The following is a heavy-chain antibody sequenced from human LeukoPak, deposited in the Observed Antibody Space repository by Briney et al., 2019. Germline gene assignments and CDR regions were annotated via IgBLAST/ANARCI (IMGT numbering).Heavy chain of an antibody. CDR2: FDPEDGET. CDR1: GYTLTELS. D-gene: IGHD3-9*01. V-gene: IGHV1-24*01. CDR3: ATGVLRYSPLGFDP. J-gene: IGHJ5*02. Sequence: ASVKVSCKVSGYTLTELSMHWVRQTPGIGLEWMGGFDPEDGETIYAQKFQGRVTMTEDTSTDTAYMELSSLRSEDTAVYYCATGVLRYSPLGFDPWGQGTLVTVSS.